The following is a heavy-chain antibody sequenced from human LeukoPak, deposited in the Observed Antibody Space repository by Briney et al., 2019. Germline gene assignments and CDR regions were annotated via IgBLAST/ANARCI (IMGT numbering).Heavy chain of an antibody. CDR2: IKQVGSET. D-gene: IGHD5-18*01. J-gene: IGHJ6*03. V-gene: IGHV3-7*01. CDR3: ARGRGRDKAIDYYMDV. Sequence: GGSLRLSCDASGFTLSAYLMSWVRQAPGKGREWVANIKQVGSETSYVDSVKGRFTISRDNAKNSLYLQMNSLRADETAVYYWARGRGRDKAIDYYMDVWGKGTTVTVSS. CDR1: GFTLSAYL.